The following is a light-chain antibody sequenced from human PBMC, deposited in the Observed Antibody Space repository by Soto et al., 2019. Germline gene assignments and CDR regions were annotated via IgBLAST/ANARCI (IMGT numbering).Light chain of an antibody. J-gene: IGLJ3*02. Sequence: QYVLTQPPSASGTPGQRVTISCSGSSSNIGSNYVFWYQQVPGTAPKLLIYRNNQRPSGVPDRFSGSKSGTTASLAISGLRSEDEADYYCAIWDDSLSARVFGGGTKVTVL. CDR2: RNN. CDR1: SSNIGSNY. CDR3: AIWDDSLSARV. V-gene: IGLV1-47*01.